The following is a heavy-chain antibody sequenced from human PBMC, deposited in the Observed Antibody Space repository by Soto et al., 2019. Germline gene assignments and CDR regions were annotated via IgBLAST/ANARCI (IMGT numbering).Heavy chain of an antibody. V-gene: IGHV3-23*01. J-gene: IGHJ6*02. CDR2: ISGSGGST. Sequence: GGSLRRSCAPSGFTFSSYAISWVRQAPGKGLEWVSAISGSGGSTYYAASVKSRFTISKDNSKNTLYHQMNSLRAEATAVYYCAKGQWLYYYYGMDVWGQGTTVTVSS. CDR3: AKGQWLYYYYGMDV. D-gene: IGHD6-19*01. CDR1: GFTFSSYA.